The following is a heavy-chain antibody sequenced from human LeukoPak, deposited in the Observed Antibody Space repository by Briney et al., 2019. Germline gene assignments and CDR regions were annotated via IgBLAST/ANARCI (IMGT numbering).Heavy chain of an antibody. CDR1: GGSIRSHY. CDR3: ARVRGGTFNHYFAY. CDR2: IYYIGST. Sequence: SETLSLTCTVSGGSIRSHYWTWIRQPPGKGLEWIGHIYYIGSTNYKPSLKSRVSISVDTSKNQFSLKLASITAADTAMYYCARVRGGTFNHYFAYWGQGILVTVSS. D-gene: IGHD3-16*01. V-gene: IGHV4-59*11. J-gene: IGHJ4*02.